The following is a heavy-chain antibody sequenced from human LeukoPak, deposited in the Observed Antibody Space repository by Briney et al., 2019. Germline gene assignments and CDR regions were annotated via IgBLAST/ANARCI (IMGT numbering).Heavy chain of an antibody. CDR2: IKSKTDGGTT. D-gene: IGHD3-9*01. Sequence: GGSLRLSCAASGFTFSNAWMSWVRQAPGKGLEWVGRIKSKTDGGTTDYAAPVKGRFTISRGDSKNTLYLQMNSLKTEDTAVYYCTSGLRDFDWLMKTETYFDYWGQGTLVTVPS. J-gene: IGHJ4*02. CDR3: TSGLRDFDWLMKTETYFDY. CDR1: GFTFSNAW. V-gene: IGHV3-15*01.